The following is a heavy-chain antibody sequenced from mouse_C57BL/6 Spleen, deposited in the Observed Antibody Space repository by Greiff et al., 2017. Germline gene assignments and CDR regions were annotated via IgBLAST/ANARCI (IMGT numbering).Heavy chain of an antibody. CDR3: ARATTAQAAWFAY. Sequence: VQLQQPGAELVRPGSSVKLSCKASGYTFTSYWMHWVKQRPIQGLEWIGNIDPSDSETHYNQKFKDKATLTVDKSSSTAYMQLSSLTSEDSAVYYCARATTAQAAWFAYWGQGTLVTVSA. V-gene: IGHV1-52*01. J-gene: IGHJ3*01. CDR1: GYTFTSYW. CDR2: IDPSDSET. D-gene: IGHD3-2*02.